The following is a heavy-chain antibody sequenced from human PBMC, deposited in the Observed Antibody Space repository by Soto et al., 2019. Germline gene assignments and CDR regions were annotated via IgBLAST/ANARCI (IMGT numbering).Heavy chain of an antibody. CDR3: ARGQRFSDSFDP. J-gene: IGHJ5*02. V-gene: IGHV4-4*07. CDR1: GGAISGYY. CDR2: IYSSGAT. Sequence: SETLSLTCTVSGGAISGYYWTWIRQSAGKGLEWIGRIYSSGATEYNPSLKSRVTMSLDTSKNQFSLRLSSVTAADTAVYYCARGQRFSDSFDPWGQGTLVTVSS. D-gene: IGHD3-3*01.